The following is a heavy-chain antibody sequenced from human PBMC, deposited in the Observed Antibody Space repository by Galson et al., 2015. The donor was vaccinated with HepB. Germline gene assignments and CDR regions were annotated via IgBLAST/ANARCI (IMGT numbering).Heavy chain of an antibody. D-gene: IGHD3-3*01. V-gene: IGHV3-30*18. CDR2: ISYDGSNK. J-gene: IGHJ6*03. CDR3: AKVPPHYDFPAYYMDV. Sequence: SLRLSCAASGFTFSSYGMHWVRQAPGKGLEWVAVISYDGSNKYYADSVKGRFTISRDNSKNTLYLQMNSLRAEDTAVYYCAKVPPHYDFPAYYMDVWGKGTTVTVSS. CDR1: GFTFSSYG.